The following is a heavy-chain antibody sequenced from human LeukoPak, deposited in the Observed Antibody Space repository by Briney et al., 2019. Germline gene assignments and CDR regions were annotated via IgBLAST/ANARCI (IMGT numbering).Heavy chain of an antibody. CDR3: ARIVGSEGYSSGWYDY. CDR2: AYDTGST. V-gene: IGHV4-61*02. CDR1: GDSISAGNYY. D-gene: IGHD6-19*01. Sequence: SETLSLTCTVSGDSISAGNYYWSWIRQPAGKGLEWVGRAYDTGSTWHSPSLKDRVTISIDTSKNQFSVNLNSVTAADTAVYFCARIVGSEGYSSGWYDYWGPGILVPVSS. J-gene: IGHJ4*02.